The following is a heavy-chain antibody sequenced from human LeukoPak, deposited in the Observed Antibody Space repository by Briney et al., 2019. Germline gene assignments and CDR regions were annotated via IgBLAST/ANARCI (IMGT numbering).Heavy chain of an antibody. J-gene: IGHJ4*02. CDR3: ASQPYYYDSSGYYYFDY. CDR1: CCSISNSSYY. CDR2: IYYSGST. Sequence: SETLSLTCTVSCCSISNSSYYLGWIRQPPGKGLEWIGSIYYSGSTNYAPSLKGRVTISVDTSKSQSSLKLSSVTAADTAVYYCASQPYYYDSSGYYYFDYWGQGTLVTVSS. D-gene: IGHD3-22*01. V-gene: IGHV4-39*07.